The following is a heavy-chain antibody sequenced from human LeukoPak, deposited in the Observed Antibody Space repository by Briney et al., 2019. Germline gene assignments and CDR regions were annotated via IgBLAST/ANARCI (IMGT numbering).Heavy chain of an antibody. Sequence: PGSSLRLSCAASGFTFSRNVMHWVRQAPGKGLEWVATISYDGNNKFHSDSVKGRFTISRDNSRNTLYLQMNSLRGEDAAVYSCARGGIPTGPYYYFYYMDVWGQGTTVTVSS. D-gene: IGHD3-10*01. CDR1: GFTFSRNV. CDR2: ISYDGNNK. CDR3: ARGGIPTGPYYYFYYMDV. V-gene: IGHV3-30*01. J-gene: IGHJ6*03.